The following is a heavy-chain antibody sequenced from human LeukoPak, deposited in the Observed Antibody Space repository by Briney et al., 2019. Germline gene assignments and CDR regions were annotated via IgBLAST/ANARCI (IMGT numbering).Heavy chain of an antibody. V-gene: IGHV3-23*01. J-gene: IGHJ4*02. Sequence: GGSLRLSCEASGFTFSSNEMHWVRQAPGKGLEWVSAISGSGGSTYYADTYYADSVKGRFTISRDNSKNTLYLQMNSLRAEDTAVYYCAKENLYSSSSFDYWGQGTLVTVSS. CDR1: GFTFSSNE. D-gene: IGHD6-6*01. CDR3: AKENLYSSSSFDY. CDR2: ISGSGGSTYYADT.